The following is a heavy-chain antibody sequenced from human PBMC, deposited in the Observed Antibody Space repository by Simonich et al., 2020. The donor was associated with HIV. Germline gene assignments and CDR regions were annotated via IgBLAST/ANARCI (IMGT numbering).Heavy chain of an antibody. CDR3: ARRDCTSTSCYGHFDY. D-gene: IGHD2-2*01. J-gene: IGHJ4*02. Sequence: EVQLVESGGGLVQPGGSLRLSCAASGFSFSSYWMTWVRQAPGKGLEWVANIKQDGSEKYYVDSVKGRFTISRDNAKNSLYLQMNSLRAEDTAVYYCARRDCTSTSCYGHFDYWGQGTLVTVSS. V-gene: IGHV3-7*01. CDR1: GFSFSSYW. CDR2: IKQDGSEK.